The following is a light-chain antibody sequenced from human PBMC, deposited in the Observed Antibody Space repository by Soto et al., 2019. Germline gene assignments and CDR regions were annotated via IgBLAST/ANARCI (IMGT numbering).Light chain of an antibody. CDR3: MLSYSGPSV. CDR1: TGTVTSGHY. J-gene: IGLJ7*01. CDR2: DIS. V-gene: IGLV7-46*01. Sequence: QTLVTQEPSLTVSPGGTVTLTCGSSTGTVTSGHYPYWFQLKPGQAPRTLLYDISNKHSWTPARFSGSLLGGKAALTLSGAQPEDEADYYCMLSYSGPSVFGGGTQLTVL.